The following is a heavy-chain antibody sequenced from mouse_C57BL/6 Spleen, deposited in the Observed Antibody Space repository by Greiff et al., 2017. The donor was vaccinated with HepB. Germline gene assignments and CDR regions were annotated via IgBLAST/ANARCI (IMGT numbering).Heavy chain of an antibody. D-gene: IGHD4-1*01. V-gene: IGHV1-63*01. CDR3: ARGVGRYYFDY. CDR2: IYPGGGYT. CDR1: GYTFTNYW. Sequence: VQLQESGAELVRPGTSVKMSCKASGYTFTNYWIGWAKQRPGHGLEWIGDIYPGGGYTNYNEKFKGKATLTADKSSSTAYMQFSSLTSEDSAIYYCARGVGRYYFDYWGQGTTLTVSS. J-gene: IGHJ2*01.